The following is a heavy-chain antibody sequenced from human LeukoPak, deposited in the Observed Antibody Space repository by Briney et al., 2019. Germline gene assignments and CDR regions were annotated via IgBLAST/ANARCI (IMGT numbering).Heavy chain of an antibody. CDR3: AKVWRGNYYDY. Sequence: GGSLRLSCAASGFTLTHYNMNWVRQAPEKGLEWVSYVSSSGAAIYYADSVKGRFTISRDNAKNSLYLQMDSLRAEDTAVYYCAKVWRGNYYDYWGQGTLVTVSS. CDR1: GFTLTHYN. CDR2: VSSSGAAI. J-gene: IGHJ4*02. V-gene: IGHV3-48*04. D-gene: IGHD1-1*01.